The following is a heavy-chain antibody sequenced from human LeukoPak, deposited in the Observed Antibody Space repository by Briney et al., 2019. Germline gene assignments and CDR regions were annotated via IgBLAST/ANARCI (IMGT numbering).Heavy chain of an antibody. Sequence: GGSLRLSCAASGFTFSSYAMSWVRQAPGKGLEWVSGISGSGGNTFYADSLKGRFTISKDNSKNTLYLQMNSLKTEDTAVYYCTSSRYYDFWSGYYFREFDYWGQGTLVTVSS. CDR3: TSSRYYDFWSGYYFREFDY. J-gene: IGHJ4*02. V-gene: IGHV3-23*01. D-gene: IGHD3-3*01. CDR1: GFTFSSYA. CDR2: ISGSGGNT.